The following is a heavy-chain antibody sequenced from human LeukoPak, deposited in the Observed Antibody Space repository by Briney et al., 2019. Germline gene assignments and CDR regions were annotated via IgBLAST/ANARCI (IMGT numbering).Heavy chain of an antibody. J-gene: IGHJ4*02. Sequence: SETLSLTCPVSGGSISSHYWIWTRQPPGKGLECIVYIYYSGSTNYNPSLKSRVTISVDTSKNQFSLKLSSVTAADTAVYYCARTILTGWSPFDYWGQGTLVTVSS. CDR2: IYYSGST. D-gene: IGHD3-9*01. CDR1: GGSISSHY. V-gene: IGHV4-59*11. CDR3: ARTILTGWSPFDY.